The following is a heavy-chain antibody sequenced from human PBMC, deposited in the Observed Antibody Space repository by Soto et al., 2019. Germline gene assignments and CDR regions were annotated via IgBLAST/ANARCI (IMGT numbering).Heavy chain of an antibody. CDR1: GFTFSSCV. J-gene: IGHJ4*02. Sequence: QVQLVESGGGVVQPGRSLRLSCAAAGFTFSSCVMHCVRQAPGKGLEWVAVISYDGNNKYYADSAKGRFTNSRDECKNTLYLQMNSLKAEDTAVYYCAEGFAGSNWDAVGIDYGGKGTLVIV. CDR2: ISYDGNNK. V-gene: IGHV3-30*03. CDR3: AEGFAGSNWDAVGIDY. D-gene: IGHD1-20*01.